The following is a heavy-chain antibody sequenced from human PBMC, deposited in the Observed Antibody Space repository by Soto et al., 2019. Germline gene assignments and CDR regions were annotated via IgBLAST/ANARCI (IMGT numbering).Heavy chain of an antibody. D-gene: IGHD3-3*01. CDR1: GYTFTSYA. V-gene: IGHV1-3*05. CDR2: INAGNGNT. CDR3: ARSFGVVTAFDY. J-gene: IGHJ4*02. Sequence: QVQLVQSGAEEKKPGASVKVSCKASGYTFTSYAMHWVRQAPGQRLEWMGWINAGNGNTKYSQKFQGRVTITRDTCATTAYMELSSLRSEDTAVYYCARSFGVVTAFDYWGQGTLVTVSS.